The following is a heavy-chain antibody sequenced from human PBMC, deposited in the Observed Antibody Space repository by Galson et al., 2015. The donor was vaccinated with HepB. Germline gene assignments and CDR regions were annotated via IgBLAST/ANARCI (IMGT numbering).Heavy chain of an antibody. Sequence: SVKVSCKASGGTFSSYAISWVRQAPGQGLEWMGGIIPIFGTANYAQKFQGRVTITADESTSTAYLQWSSLKASDTAMYYCARHPKAEYYDFWSGSQTPFDYWGQGTLVTVSS. CDR3: ARHPKAEYYDFWSGSQTPFDY. V-gene: IGHV1-69*13. D-gene: IGHD3-3*01. J-gene: IGHJ4*02. CDR2: IIPIFGTA. CDR1: GGTFSSYA.